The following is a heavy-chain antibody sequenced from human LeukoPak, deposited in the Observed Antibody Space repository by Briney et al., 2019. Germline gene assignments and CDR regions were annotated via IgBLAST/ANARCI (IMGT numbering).Heavy chain of an antibody. CDR3: ARSRDNVLDY. Sequence: GGSLRLSCAASGFIFSRYWMYWVRQVPGKGLVWVSRISSDGSDASYADSVEGRFAISRDSARNTLYLQVNSLRAEDTAVYYCARSRDNVLDYWGQGTLVTVSS. V-gene: IGHV3-74*01. D-gene: IGHD1-1*01. J-gene: IGHJ4*02. CDR2: ISSDGSDA. CDR1: GFIFSRYW.